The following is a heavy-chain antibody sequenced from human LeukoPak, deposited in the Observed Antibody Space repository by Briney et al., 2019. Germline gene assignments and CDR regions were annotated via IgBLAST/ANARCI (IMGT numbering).Heavy chain of an antibody. Sequence: GGSLRLSCAASGFTFSSYAMSWVRQAPGKGLEWVSAIYGSDNTTYYADSVKGRFTISRDNSKNTLYLQMNSLRAEDTAVYYCAKGTTSSTYSSSDYWGQGTLVTVSS. CDR1: GFTFSSYA. V-gene: IGHV3-23*01. D-gene: IGHD2-21*01. CDR3: AKGTTSSTYSSSDY. J-gene: IGHJ4*02. CDR2: IYGSDNTT.